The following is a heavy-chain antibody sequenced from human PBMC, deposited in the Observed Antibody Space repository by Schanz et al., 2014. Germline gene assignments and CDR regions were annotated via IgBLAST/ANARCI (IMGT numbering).Heavy chain of an antibody. CDR3: AKDPSHGDYDYYFDY. CDR1: GFTFSTYA. V-gene: IGHV3-23*01. J-gene: IGHJ4*02. CDR2: ISSSGSYI. D-gene: IGHD3-22*01. Sequence: EGQLLESGGGLIQPGGSLRLSCAASGFTFSTYAMNWVRQAPGKGLEWVSSISSSGSYIHYADSVKGRFTISRDNSKNTLYLQMNSLRAEDTAVYYCAKDPSHGDYDYYFDYWGQGTLVTVSS.